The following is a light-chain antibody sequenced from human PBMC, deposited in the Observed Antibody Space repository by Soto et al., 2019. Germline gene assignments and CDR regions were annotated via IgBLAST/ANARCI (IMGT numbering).Light chain of an antibody. CDR1: QTVSRSY. J-gene: IGKJ1*01. CDR2: GVS. Sequence: EIVLTQSPGTLSLSPGERATLSCRASQTVSRSYLAWYQQKPGQAPRLLIYGVSSRATGIPDRFSGRGSGTDFTLIISRLVPEDFAVYYCQQYANSPRTFGQGTLAELK. CDR3: QQYANSPRT. V-gene: IGKV3-20*01.